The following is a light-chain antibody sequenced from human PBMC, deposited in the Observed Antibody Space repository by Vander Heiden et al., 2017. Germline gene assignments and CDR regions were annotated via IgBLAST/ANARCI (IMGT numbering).Light chain of an antibody. Sequence: QSVLTQPPPASGTPGQRVTIPCSGSSSNIGSHYVYWYQQLPATAPKLLIYSNNQRPSGVPDRFSGSKSGTSASLAISGLRSEDEADYYCAAWDDSLSGWVFGGGTKLTVL. CDR1: SSNIGSHY. V-gene: IGLV1-47*02. CDR2: SNN. J-gene: IGLJ3*02. CDR3: AAWDDSLSGWV.